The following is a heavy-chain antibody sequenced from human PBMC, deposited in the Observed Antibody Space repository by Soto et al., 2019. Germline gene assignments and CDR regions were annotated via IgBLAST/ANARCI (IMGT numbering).Heavy chain of an antibody. CDR1: GFTFSSYS. Sequence: GGSVRLSCAASGFTFSSYSMNWVRQAPGKGLEWVSSISSSSSYIYYADSVKGRFTISRDNAKNSLYLQMNSLRAEDTAVYYCASELERRYYYGMDVWGQGTTVTVSS. CDR2: ISSSSSYI. D-gene: IGHD1-1*01. J-gene: IGHJ6*02. V-gene: IGHV3-21*01. CDR3: ASELERRYYYGMDV.